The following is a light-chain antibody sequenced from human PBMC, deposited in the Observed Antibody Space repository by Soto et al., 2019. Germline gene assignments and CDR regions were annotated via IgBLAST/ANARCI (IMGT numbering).Light chain of an antibody. J-gene: IGKJ1*01. CDR2: KAS. Sequence: DIQMTQAPSTLSASVGDRVTITCRARQRISSCVAWYQPKPGKAPKLLIYKASSLESGVPSTFSGSGSGTEFTLTISSLQPDDFATYYCQQYNSPKWTFGQGTKVEIK. CDR3: QQYNSPKWT. V-gene: IGKV1-5*03. CDR1: QRISSC.